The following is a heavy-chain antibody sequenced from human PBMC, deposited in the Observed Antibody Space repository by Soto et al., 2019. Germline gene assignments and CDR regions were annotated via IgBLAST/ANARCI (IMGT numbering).Heavy chain of an antibody. CDR3: ARPPSITILRD. CDR2: IYSGGNT. CDR1: GFTVSSNF. D-gene: IGHD3-3*01. J-gene: IGHJ4*02. V-gene: IGHV3-66*01. Sequence: EVQLVESGGGLVQPGGSLRLSCAASGFTVSSNFMSWVRQAPGKGLEWVSFIYSGGNTFYADSVKGRFTISRDTSKNTVYLQMNSLRADDTAMYYCARPPSITILRDWGQGTLVAVSS.